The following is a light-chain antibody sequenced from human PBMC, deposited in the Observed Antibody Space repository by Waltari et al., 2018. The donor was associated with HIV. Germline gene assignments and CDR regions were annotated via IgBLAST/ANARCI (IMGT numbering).Light chain of an antibody. Sequence: DIQMTQSPSSLSASVGDRVTITCRASQSVSTYLNWYQQKPGSAPKLLIFGAYNLQSGVPSRFSGSGSGTDFTLIINSLQNEDFATYFCQQSYTTPPTFGQGTKVEVK. J-gene: IGKJ1*01. CDR2: GAY. CDR1: QSVSTY. V-gene: IGKV1-39*01. CDR3: QQSYTTPPT.